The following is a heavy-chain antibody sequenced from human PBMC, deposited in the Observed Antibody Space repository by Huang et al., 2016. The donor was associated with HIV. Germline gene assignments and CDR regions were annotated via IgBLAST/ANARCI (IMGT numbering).Heavy chain of an antibody. CDR1: GGSISSSRYY. D-gene: IGHD3-10*01. Sequence: QLQLQESGPGLVKPSETLSLTCAVSGGSISSSRYYWGWIRQPPGKGLEWIGSIYYSGSTYSNPSLKSRVTISVDTSKNQFSLKLSSVTAADTAVYYCARLIHGSGSYYPPNDAFDIWGQGTMVTVSS. V-gene: IGHV4-39*01. CDR2: IYYSGST. J-gene: IGHJ3*02. CDR3: ARLIHGSGSYYPPNDAFDI.